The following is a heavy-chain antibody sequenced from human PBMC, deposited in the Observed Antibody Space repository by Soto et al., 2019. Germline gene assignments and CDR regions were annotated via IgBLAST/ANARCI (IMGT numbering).Heavy chain of an antibody. D-gene: IGHD3-22*01. CDR2: TIPIFGTA. V-gene: IGHV1-69*01. Sequence: QVQLVQSGAEVKTPWSSVKVSCKASGGTFSSYAISWVRQAPGQGLEWMGGTIPIFGTANYAQKFQGRVTITADESTSIAYMELGSLSSEDTAVYYCARRAHRITMIHSTGHGAFDIWGQGTMVTVSS. J-gene: IGHJ3*02. CDR3: ARRAHRITMIHSTGHGAFDI. CDR1: GGTFSSYA.